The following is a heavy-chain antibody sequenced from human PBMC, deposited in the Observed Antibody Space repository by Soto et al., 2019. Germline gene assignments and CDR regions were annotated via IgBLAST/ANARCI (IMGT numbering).Heavy chain of an antibody. D-gene: IGHD3-10*01. CDR1: AASGFTFSIFA. V-gene: IGHV3-23*01. Sequence: EVQLLESGGDLVQPGGSLRLSCAASAASGFTFSIFAMSWVRQAPGKGLEWVSTISHSGSSTYYAESVRGRFTVSRDNSENTVSLQMNSLRSDDTAVYYCATRPLYGXYYNYGMDVWGQGTTVTVSS. CDR2: ISHSGSST. J-gene: IGHJ6*02. CDR3: ATRPLYGXYYNYGMDV.